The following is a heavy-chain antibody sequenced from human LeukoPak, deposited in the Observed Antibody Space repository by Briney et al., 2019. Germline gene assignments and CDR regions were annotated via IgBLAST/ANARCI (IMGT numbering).Heavy chain of an antibody. CDR2: ISSTSSDI. CDR3: ARLDRADYSTSPVPYYNYYMNA. V-gene: IGHV3-21*06. D-gene: IGHD6-13*01. CDR1: GFTFSIYS. Sequence: GGSLRLSCAASGFTFSIYSVTWVCPAPGQGLWWVASISSTSSDIYYTHSVRGRFTISRDNAQYLAYLQMNSLRAEDTAVYYCARLDRADYSTSPVPYYNYYMNAWDKGTTVIVSS. J-gene: IGHJ6*03.